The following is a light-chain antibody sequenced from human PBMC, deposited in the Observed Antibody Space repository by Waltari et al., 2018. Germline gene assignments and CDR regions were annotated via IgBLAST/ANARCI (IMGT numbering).Light chain of an antibody. J-gene: IGKJ1*01. V-gene: IGKV3-20*01. CDR2: GAS. CDR1: QSVSRS. CDR3: QHYVRLPVS. Sequence: EIVLTQSPGTLSLSPGERATLSCRASQSVSRSLAWYQQKPGQAPRLLIYGASSRATGVPDRFSGSGSGTDFSLTISRLEPKDFAVYYCQHYVRLPVSFGQGTKVEIK.